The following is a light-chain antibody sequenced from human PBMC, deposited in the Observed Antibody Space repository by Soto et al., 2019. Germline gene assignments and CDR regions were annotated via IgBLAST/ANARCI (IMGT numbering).Light chain of an antibody. CDR3: QQYGTSPWT. J-gene: IGKJ1*01. CDR2: GAS. Sequence: EIVLTQSPGTLSLSPGERAALSCRASQSVNNDYLAWYHQKPGRAPRLVIYGASKRATGIPDRFSGSGSGRDFTLTISSLEPEDFAVYYCQQYGTSPWTFGQGTKVEI. CDR1: QSVNNDY. V-gene: IGKV3-20*01.